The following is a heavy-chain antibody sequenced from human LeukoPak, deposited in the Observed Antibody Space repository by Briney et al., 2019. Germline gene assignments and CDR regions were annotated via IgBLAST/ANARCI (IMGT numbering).Heavy chain of an antibody. V-gene: IGHV1-69*01. CDR3: ARSDYVWGSYRQMYYFDY. CDR1: GGTFSSYA. Sequence: SVKVSCKASGGTFSSYAISWVRQAPGQGLEWVGGIIPIFGTANYAQKFQGRVTITADESTSTAYMELSSLRSEDTAVYYCARSDYVWGSYRQMYYFDYWGQGTLVTVSS. J-gene: IGHJ4*02. CDR2: IIPIFGTA. D-gene: IGHD3-16*02.